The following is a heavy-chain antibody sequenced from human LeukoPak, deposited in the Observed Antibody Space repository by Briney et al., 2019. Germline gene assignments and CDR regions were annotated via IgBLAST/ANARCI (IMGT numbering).Heavy chain of an antibody. CDR1: GGTFSSYT. D-gene: IGHD2/OR15-2a*01. CDR3: ARVSPDGYFDY. CDR2: IIPILGIA. Sequence: ASVKVSCKASGGTFSSYTSSWVRQAPGQGLEWMGRIIPILGIANYAQKFQGRVTITAEKTTSTAYLELSSLRSEATAVYYCARVSPDGYFDYWGQGALVTVSS. J-gene: IGHJ4*02. V-gene: IGHV1-69*02.